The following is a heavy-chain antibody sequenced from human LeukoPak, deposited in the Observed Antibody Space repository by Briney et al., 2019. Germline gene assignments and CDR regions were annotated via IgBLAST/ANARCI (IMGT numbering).Heavy chain of an antibody. CDR2: ISSGSTTI. CDR1: GFMFSIYS. D-gene: IGHD1-26*01. Sequence: GSLRLSCAASGFMFSIYSMNWVRQSPGKGLEWVSYISSGSTTIYYADSVKGRFTISRDNAKNSLYLQMNSLRDEDTAVYYCARDPYEGSGTYGFDYWGQGTLVTVSS. V-gene: IGHV3-48*02. CDR3: ARDPYEGSGTYGFDY. J-gene: IGHJ4*02.